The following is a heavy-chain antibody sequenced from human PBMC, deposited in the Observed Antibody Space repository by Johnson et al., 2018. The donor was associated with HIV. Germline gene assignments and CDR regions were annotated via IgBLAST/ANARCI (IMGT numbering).Heavy chain of an antibody. V-gene: IGHV3-30-3*01. J-gene: IGHJ3*02. Sequence: VQLVESGGGLVQPGGSLRLSCAASGFTFSSYAMHWVRQAPGKGLEWVAVISYDGSNKYYADSVKGRFTISRDNSKNSLYLQMNSLRAEDTAVYYCARGYYDSSGRTGAFDIWGQGTMVTVSS. D-gene: IGHD3-22*01. CDR2: ISYDGSNK. CDR1: GFTFSSYA. CDR3: ARGYYDSSGRTGAFDI.